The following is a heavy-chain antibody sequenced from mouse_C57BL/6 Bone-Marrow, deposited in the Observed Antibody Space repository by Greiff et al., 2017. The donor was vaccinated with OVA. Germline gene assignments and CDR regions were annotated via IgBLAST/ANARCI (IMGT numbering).Heavy chain of an antibody. V-gene: IGHV1-81*01. D-gene: IGHD1-1*01. J-gene: IGHJ3*01. Sequence: QVLLLQSGAELARPGASVKLSCKASGYTFTSYGISWVKQRTGQGLEWIGEIYPRSGNTYYNEKFKGKATLTADKSSSTAYMELGSLTYEDSAVYFCARGDYYDGSDGFAYWGQGTLVTVSA. CDR3: ARGDYYDGSDGFAY. CDR1: GYTFTSYG. CDR2: IYPRSGNT.